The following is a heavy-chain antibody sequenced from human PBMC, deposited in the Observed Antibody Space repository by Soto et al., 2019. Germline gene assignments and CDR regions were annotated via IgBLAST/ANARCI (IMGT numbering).Heavy chain of an antibody. CDR2: IIPVLGVE. Sequence: SVKVSCKASGGSFTSYIVTWVRQAPGQGLEWMGRIIPVLGVEYYAQKFQGRVTITADKSTSTAYMELSSLRSEDTAVYYCAREGDVPYYYYGMDVWGQGTTVTVSS. J-gene: IGHJ6*02. D-gene: IGHD2-21*02. CDR1: GGSFTSYI. V-gene: IGHV1-69*04. CDR3: AREGDVPYYYYGMDV.